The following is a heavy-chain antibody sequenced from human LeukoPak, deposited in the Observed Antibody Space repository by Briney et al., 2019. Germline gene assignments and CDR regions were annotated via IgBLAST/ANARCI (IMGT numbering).Heavy chain of an antibody. Sequence: GGSLRLFCAASGFTFSTYAMSWVCQAPGKGLEWVSGISGSGGSTYYADSVKGRFTISRDNSKNTLFLQMNSLRAEDTAVYYCAKQESGGDFYFDYWGQGTLVTVSS. D-gene: IGHD2-21*02. CDR2: ISGSGGST. CDR1: GFTFSTYA. CDR3: AKQESGGDFYFDY. V-gene: IGHV3-23*01. J-gene: IGHJ4*02.